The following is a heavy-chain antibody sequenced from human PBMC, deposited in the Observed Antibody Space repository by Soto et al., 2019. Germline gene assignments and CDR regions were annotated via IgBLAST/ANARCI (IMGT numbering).Heavy chain of an antibody. D-gene: IGHD1-26*01. J-gene: IGHJ4*02. CDR3: ARDGVGATTYFGYFDY. V-gene: IGHV3-33*01. Sequence: GGSLRLSCAASGFTFSGYGMHWVRQAPGKGLEWVAVIRYDGSNTYYADSVKGRFTISRDNPKNTLYLQMNSLRAEDTAVYYCARDGVGATTYFGYFDYWGQGNLVPVSS. CDR2: IRYDGSNT. CDR1: GFTFSGYG.